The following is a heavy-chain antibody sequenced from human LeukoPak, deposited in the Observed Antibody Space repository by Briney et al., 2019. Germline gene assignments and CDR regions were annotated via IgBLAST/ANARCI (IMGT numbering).Heavy chain of an antibody. V-gene: IGHV4-59*01. CDR3: ARLSIAALSSPDY. CDR2: IYYSGST. Sequence: SETLSLTCTVSGGSISSYYWSWIRQPPGKGLEWIGYIYYSGSTNYNPSLKSRVTISIDTSKNQFSLKLSSVTAADTAVYYCARLSIAALSSPDYWGQGTLVTVSS. J-gene: IGHJ4*02. D-gene: IGHD6-6*01. CDR1: GGSISSYY.